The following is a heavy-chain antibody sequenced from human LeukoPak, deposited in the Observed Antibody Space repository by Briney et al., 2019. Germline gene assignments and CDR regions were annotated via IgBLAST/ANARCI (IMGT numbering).Heavy chain of an antibody. Sequence: ASVKVSCKASGYTFTSYYIHWLRQAPGQGFEWMGWSDPNSGATKYEHFQGRVTMTRDTSISTAYMELSRLRSDDTAVYYCARGNYYDHNGYSPELRYWGQGTLVTVSS. CDR1: GYTFTSYY. D-gene: IGHD3-16*01. V-gene: IGHV1-2*02. CDR2: SDPNSGAT. J-gene: IGHJ4*02. CDR3: ARGNYYDHNGYSPELRY.